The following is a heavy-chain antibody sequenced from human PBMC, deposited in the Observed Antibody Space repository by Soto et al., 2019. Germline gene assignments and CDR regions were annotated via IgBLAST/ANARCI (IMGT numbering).Heavy chain of an antibody. J-gene: IGHJ4*02. V-gene: IGHV4-34*01. Sequence: WTWIRQTPGKGLAWIGEIRHSGSTNYNPSLMSRVTMSADTSKKQFSLRLSSVTAADTALYFCARGYESSRRYLPLLDYWGQGTLVTVSS. CDR2: IRHSGST. D-gene: IGHD3-22*01. CDR3: ARGYESSRRYLPLLDY.